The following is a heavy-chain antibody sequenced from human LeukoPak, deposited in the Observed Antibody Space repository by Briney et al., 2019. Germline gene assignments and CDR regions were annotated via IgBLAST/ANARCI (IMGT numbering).Heavy chain of an antibody. Sequence: GRSLRLSCAASGFTFDDYAMHWVRQAPGKGLEWVSGISWNSGSIGYADSVKGRFTISRDNVKNSLYLQMNSLRAEDTALYYCAKDTGASMIVVVDWGQGTLVTVSS. CDR1: GFTFDDYA. V-gene: IGHV3-9*01. J-gene: IGHJ4*02. CDR3: AKDTGASMIVVVD. D-gene: IGHD3-22*01. CDR2: ISWNSGSI.